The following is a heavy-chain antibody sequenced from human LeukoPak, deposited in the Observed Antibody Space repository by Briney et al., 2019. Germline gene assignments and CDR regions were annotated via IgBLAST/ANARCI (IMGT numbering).Heavy chain of an antibody. V-gene: IGHV4-39*07. CDR3: ARGLGTVTFFDY. J-gene: IGHJ4*02. CDR1: GGSISSSSYY. CDR2: IYHSGST. Sequence: ETLSLTCTVSGGSISSSSYYWGWIRQAPGKGLEWIATIYHSGSTYYNPSLQSRVTISLDTSKNQFSLKLSSVTAADTAVYYCARGLGTVTFFDYWGQGTLVTVSS. D-gene: IGHD4-17*01.